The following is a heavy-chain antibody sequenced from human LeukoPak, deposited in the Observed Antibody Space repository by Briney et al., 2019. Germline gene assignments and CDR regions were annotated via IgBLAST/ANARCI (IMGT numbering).Heavy chain of an antibody. V-gene: IGHV4-59*08. CDR3: ARLWGDYRFFYYFDS. CDR1: GGSISSYY. J-gene: IGHJ4*02. Sequence: SETLSLTCTVSGGSISSYYWSWIRQPPGKGLEWIGYIYYSGITNYNPSLKSRVTLSVDASKNQFSLKLSSVTAADTAVYYCARLWGDYRFFYYFDSWGQGTLVTVSS. D-gene: IGHD4-17*01. CDR2: IYYSGIT.